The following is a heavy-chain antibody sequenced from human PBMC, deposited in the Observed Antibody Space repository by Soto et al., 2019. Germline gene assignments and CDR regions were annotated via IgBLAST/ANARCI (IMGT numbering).Heavy chain of an antibody. CDR1: GFTFTNYG. D-gene: IGHD2-15*01. J-gene: IGHJ4*02. V-gene: IGHV3-23*01. CDR3: AKLQEASGLLPSYIDY. CDR2: ITGSGGDT. Sequence: PXXSLRLACVASGFTFTNYGVSWVPQAPGKGLEWVSGITGSGGDTRYADSVKGRFTLSRDNSKNTLFLQMSSLRAEDTAVYYCAKLQEASGLLPSYIDYWGQGTLVTSPQ.